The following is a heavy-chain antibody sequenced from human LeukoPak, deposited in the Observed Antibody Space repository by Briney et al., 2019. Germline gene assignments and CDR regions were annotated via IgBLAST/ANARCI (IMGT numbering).Heavy chain of an antibody. V-gene: IGHV4-61*05. J-gene: IGHJ5*02. CDR2: IYHSGST. D-gene: IGHD2-2*01. Sequence: SETLSLTCTVSGGSISSSSYYWGWIRQPPGKGLEWIGYIYHSGSTDYNPSLKSRVTISLDTSKNQFSLKLSSVTAADTAVYYCARVLCLGYCSSTSWGSGFDPWGQGTLVTVSS. CDR1: GGSISSSSYY. CDR3: ARVLCLGYCSSTSWGSGFDP.